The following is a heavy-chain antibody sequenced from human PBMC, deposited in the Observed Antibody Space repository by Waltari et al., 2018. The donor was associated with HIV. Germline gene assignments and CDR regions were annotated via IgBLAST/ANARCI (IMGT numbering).Heavy chain of an antibody. CDR1: GYTFTSYY. V-gene: IGHV1-46*01. J-gene: IGHJ3*02. CDR3: ARDGPHIVVVTVRTTDGFDI. CDR2: INPTTGTT. Sequence: QVQLVQSGAEVREPGASVRLSCRASGYTFTSYYINWVRQAPGKGLEWMGIINPTTGTTNYGQNFKGRVTMTRDTSTSTVYMELRSLTSEDTAVYYCARDGPHIVVVTVRTTDGFDIWGQGTMVIVSS. D-gene: IGHD2-21*02.